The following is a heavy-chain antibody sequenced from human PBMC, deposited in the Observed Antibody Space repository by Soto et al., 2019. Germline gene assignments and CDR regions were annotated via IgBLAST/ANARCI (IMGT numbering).Heavy chain of an antibody. Sequence: LRLSCAASGFTFSTYAMSWVRQAPGRGLEWVSAISGSGGSTYYADSVKGRFTISRDNSKNTLYLQMNSLRAEDTAVYYCARNKGGYTFYYFDSWGQGTLVTVSS. V-gene: IGHV3-23*01. CDR3: ARNKGGYTFYYFDS. J-gene: IGHJ4*02. CDR2: ISGSGGST. D-gene: IGHD3-16*02. CDR1: GFTFSTYA.